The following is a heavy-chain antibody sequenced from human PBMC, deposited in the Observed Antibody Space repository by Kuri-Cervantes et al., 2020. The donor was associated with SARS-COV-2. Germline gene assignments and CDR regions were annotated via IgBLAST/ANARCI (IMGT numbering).Heavy chain of an antibody. V-gene: IGHV4-61*02. Sequence: SETLSLTCTVSGGSISSGSYYWSWIRQPAGKGLEWIGRIYTRGSTNYNPSLKSRVTISVDTSKNQFSLKLSSVTAADTAVYYCARVRIVPAAISGFIYYYYMDVWGKGTTVTVSS. CDR2: IYTRGST. J-gene: IGHJ6*03. CDR1: GGSISSGSYY. D-gene: IGHD2-2*02. CDR3: ARVRIVPAAISGFIYYYYMDV.